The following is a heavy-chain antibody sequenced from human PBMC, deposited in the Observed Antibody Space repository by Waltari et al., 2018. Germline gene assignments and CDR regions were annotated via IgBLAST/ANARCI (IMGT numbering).Heavy chain of an antibody. CDR3: ATPTRILAVAGRGEFDY. D-gene: IGHD6-19*01. CDR2: VDPEDGET. Sequence: EVQLVQSGAEVKKPGATVKISCKASGYTFTDYYMHWVQQAPGKGLEGMGRVDPEDGETIYAEKFQGRVTITADTSTDTAYMELSSLRSEDTAVYYCATPTRILAVAGRGEFDYWGQGTLVTVSS. V-gene: IGHV1-69-2*01. CDR1: GYTFTDYY. J-gene: IGHJ4*02.